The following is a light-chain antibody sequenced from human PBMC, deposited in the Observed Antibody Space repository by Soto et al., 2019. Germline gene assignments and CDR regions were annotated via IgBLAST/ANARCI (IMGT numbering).Light chain of an antibody. CDR3: LQDYDYPQT. Sequence: AIQMTLSPSSLSASLGDEVTITCRASQDIRRHLGWYQQKPGKAPRLLISAASDLETEVPSRFSGGGYGTDFTLTISSVQAEDFATYYCLQDYDYPQTFGQGTKVDIK. CDR1: QDIRRH. V-gene: IGKV1-6*01. J-gene: IGKJ1*01. CDR2: AAS.